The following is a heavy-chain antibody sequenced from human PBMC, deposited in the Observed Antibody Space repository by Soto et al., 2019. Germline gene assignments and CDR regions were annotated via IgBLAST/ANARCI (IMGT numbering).Heavy chain of an antibody. J-gene: IGHJ4*02. D-gene: IGHD3-22*01. Sequence: FGGMLVNPTQTLTLTCPFSGFSLRTSGVGVGWIRQPPGKALEWLALIYWDDDKRYSPSLKSRLTITKDTPKNQVVLTMTNMDPVDTATYYGAHKGYYDSSRLFDYWGQGTLVSVSS. V-gene: IGHV2-5*02. CDR2: IYWDDDK. CDR3: AHKGYYDSSRLFDY. CDR1: GFSLRTSGVG.